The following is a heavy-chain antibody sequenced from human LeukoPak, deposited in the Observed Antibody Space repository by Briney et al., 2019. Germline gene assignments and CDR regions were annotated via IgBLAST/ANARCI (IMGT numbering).Heavy chain of an antibody. J-gene: IGHJ4*02. Sequence: GGSLRPPCAASGFTFSSYSMNWVRQAPGKGLEWVSSISNSRNYIYYADSVKGRFTISRDNDKNSLYLQMNSLRAEDTAVYYCARGGGVGATIVTDYRGQGTLVTVSS. D-gene: IGHD1-26*01. V-gene: IGHV3-21*01. CDR1: GFTFSSYS. CDR2: ISNSRNYI. CDR3: ARGGGVGATIVTDY.